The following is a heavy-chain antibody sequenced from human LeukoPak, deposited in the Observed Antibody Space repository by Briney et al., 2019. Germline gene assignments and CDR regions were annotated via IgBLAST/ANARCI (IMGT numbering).Heavy chain of an antibody. CDR2: ISYDGSNK. V-gene: IGHV3-30*01. J-gene: IGHJ4*02. Sequence: GGSLRLSCAASGFTFSSYAMHWVRQAPGKGLEWVAVISYDGSNKYNADSVKGRFTISRDNSKNTLYLQMNSLRAEDTAVYYCARALYFDYWGQGTLVTVSS. CDR3: ARALYFDY. CDR1: GFTFSSYA.